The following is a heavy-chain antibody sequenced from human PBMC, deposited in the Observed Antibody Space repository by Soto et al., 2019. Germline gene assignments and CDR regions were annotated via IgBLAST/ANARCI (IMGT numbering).Heavy chain of an antibody. V-gene: IGHV3-33*08. Sequence: GGSLRLSCAASGFTFSSYAMHWVRQAPGKGLEWVAVIWYDGSNKYYADSVKGRFTISRDNSKNTLYLQMNSLRAEDTAVYYCAREKGGSGSYYPYYYYYGMDVWGQGTTVTVSS. CDR2: IWYDGSNK. D-gene: IGHD3-10*01. CDR1: GFTFSSYA. J-gene: IGHJ6*02. CDR3: AREKGGSGSYYPYYYYYGMDV.